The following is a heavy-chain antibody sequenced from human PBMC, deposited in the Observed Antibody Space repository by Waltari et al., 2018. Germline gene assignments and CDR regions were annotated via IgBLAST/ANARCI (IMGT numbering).Heavy chain of an antibody. J-gene: IGHJ3*02. Sequence: QVQLVQSGAEVKKPGSSVKVSCKASGRTFSSYAISWVRQAHGQGLEWMGGIIPIFGTANYAQKFQGRVTITADESTSTAYMELSSLRSEDTAVYYCAKYYYDSSGYYFAFDIWGQGTMVTVSS. CDR3: AKYYYDSSGYYFAFDI. CDR2: IIPIFGTA. D-gene: IGHD3-22*01. V-gene: IGHV1-69*12. CDR1: GRTFSSYA.